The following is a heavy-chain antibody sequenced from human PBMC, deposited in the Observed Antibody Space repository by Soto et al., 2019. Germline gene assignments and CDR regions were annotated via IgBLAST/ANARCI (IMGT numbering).Heavy chain of an antibody. V-gene: IGHV3-7*01. J-gene: IGHJ5*02. CDR3: ARGEAIGDDP. D-gene: IGHD3-10*01. Sequence: EEQLVESGGGLVQPGGSLRLSCAASGLTFSSYWMTWVRQAPGKGLEWVANIREDGGEKNYVDSVKGRFTISRDNAKNSLYLQMNSLRVEDTAVYYCARGEAIGDDPWDQGTLVTVSS. CDR1: GLTFSSYW. CDR2: IREDGGEK.